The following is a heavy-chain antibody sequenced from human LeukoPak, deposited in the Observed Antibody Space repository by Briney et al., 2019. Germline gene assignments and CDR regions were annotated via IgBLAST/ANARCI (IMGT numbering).Heavy chain of an antibody. Sequence: ASVKVSCKASGYTFTSYYMHWVRQAPGQRLEWMGWINAGSGNTKYSQKFQGRVTITRDTSASTAYMELSSLRSEDTAVYYCARDSVVIRLFDYWGQGTLVTVSS. V-gene: IGHV1-3*01. CDR1: GYTFTSYY. D-gene: IGHD4-23*01. J-gene: IGHJ4*02. CDR3: ARDSVVIRLFDY. CDR2: INAGSGNT.